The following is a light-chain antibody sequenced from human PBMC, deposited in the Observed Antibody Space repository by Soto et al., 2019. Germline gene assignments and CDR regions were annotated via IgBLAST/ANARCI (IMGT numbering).Light chain of an antibody. CDR1: QSVSRY. CDR2: DTS. V-gene: IGKV3-11*01. CDR3: QQRFSWPPT. J-gene: IGKJ4*01. Sequence: EIGLTQSPATLSLSPGDRATLSCMASQSVSRYLAWYQQKPGQAPRLLIHDTSTRATGVPDTFSDSGSGTEFTLTISSLEPEDSAMYYCQQRFSWPPTFGGGTHVEIK.